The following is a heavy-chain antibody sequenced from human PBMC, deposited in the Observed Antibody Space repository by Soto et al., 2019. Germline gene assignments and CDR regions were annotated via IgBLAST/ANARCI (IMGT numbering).Heavy chain of an antibody. D-gene: IGHD6-13*01. Sequence: GGSLRLRSAGSGFLFRRYFMSWVRQAPGKGLEWVSGISGGGSNTFYADSVKGRFTISRDNSKNTLYLQMNSLRAEDTAVFYCAKGRTWAAAGPFDYWGQGTRVTVSS. CDR3: AKGRTWAAAGPFDY. V-gene: IGHV3-23*01. CDR1: GFLFRRYF. J-gene: IGHJ4*02. CDR2: ISGGGSNT.